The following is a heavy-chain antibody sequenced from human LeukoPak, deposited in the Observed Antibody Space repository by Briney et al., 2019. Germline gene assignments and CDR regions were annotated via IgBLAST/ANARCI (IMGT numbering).Heavy chain of an antibody. V-gene: IGHV3-48*03. D-gene: IGHD6-19*01. CDR3: ARGGITVGIAVAGSYYFDY. CDR1: GFTFSSYE. J-gene: IGHJ4*02. Sequence: PGGSLRLSCAASGFTFSSYEMNWVRQAPGKGLEWVSYISSSGSTIYYADSVKGRFTISRDNAKNSLYLQMNSLRAEDTAVYYCARGGITVGIAVAGSYYFDYWGQGTLVTVSS. CDR2: ISSSGSTI.